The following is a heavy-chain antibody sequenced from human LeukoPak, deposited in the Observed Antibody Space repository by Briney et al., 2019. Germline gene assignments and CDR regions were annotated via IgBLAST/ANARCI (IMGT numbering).Heavy chain of an antibody. J-gene: IGHJ4*02. CDR3: ARGTIFGVVRFDY. D-gene: IGHD3-3*01. Sequence: GRSLRLSCAASGFTFDDYAMHWVRQAPGKGLEWVSGISWNSGSIGYADSVKGRFTISRDNAKNSLYLQMNSLRAEDMALYYCARGTIFGVVRFDYWGQGTLVTVSS. CDR2: ISWNSGSI. V-gene: IGHV3-9*03. CDR1: GFTFDDYA.